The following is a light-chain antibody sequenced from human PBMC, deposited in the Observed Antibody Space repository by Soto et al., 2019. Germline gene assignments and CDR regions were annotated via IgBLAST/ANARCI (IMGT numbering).Light chain of an antibody. V-gene: IGLV2-23*02. CDR1: SSDVGSYNL. Sequence: QSVLTQPASASGAPGQSITISCTGTSSDVGSYNLVSWYQQHPGKAPKLMIYEVSKRPSGVSNRFSGSKSGNTASLTISGLQAEDEADYYCCSYAGSSLYVFGTGTKVTVL. J-gene: IGLJ1*01. CDR3: CSYAGSSLYV. CDR2: EVS.